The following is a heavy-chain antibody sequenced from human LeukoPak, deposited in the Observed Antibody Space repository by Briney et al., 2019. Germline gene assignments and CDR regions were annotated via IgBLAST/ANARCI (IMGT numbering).Heavy chain of an antibody. V-gene: IGHV3-30-3*01. Sequence: GGSLRLSCAASGFTSSNYAMHWVRQAPGKGLEWVAFISSDESDKYYADSVKGRFTISRDNFKNTLYLQMNSLRAEDTAVYYCARDISGWYSGGYFRMDVWGQGTTVTVSS. D-gene: IGHD6-19*01. J-gene: IGHJ6*02. CDR1: GFTSSNYA. CDR2: ISSDESDK. CDR3: ARDISGWYSGGYFRMDV.